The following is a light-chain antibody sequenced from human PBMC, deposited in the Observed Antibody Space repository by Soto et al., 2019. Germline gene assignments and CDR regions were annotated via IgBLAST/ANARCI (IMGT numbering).Light chain of an antibody. V-gene: IGKV3-20*01. CDR1: QSVSSSY. J-gene: IGKJ3*01. CDR3: QQYDSSPFN. Sequence: EIVLTQSPGTLSLSPGERATLSCRASQSVSSSYLAWYQQKPGQAPRLLIYGASSRATGIPDRFSGSGSGTDFTLTISRLEPKDYAVYYCQQYDSSPFNFGPGTKVDIK. CDR2: GAS.